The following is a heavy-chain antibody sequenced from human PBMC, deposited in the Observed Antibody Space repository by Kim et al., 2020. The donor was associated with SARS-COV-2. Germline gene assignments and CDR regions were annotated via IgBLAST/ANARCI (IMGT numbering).Heavy chain of an antibody. D-gene: IGHD6-13*01. CDR3: ARASSSSSDAFDI. V-gene: IGHV6-1*01. Sequence: YAVSVKSRVTINPDTTKNQFSLQLDSVTPEDTAVYYCARASSSSSDAFDIWGQGTMVTVSS. J-gene: IGHJ3*02.